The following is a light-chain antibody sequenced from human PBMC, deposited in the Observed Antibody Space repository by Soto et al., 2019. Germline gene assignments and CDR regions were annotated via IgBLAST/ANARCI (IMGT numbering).Light chain of an antibody. CDR1: QSISNH. V-gene: IGKV1-39*01. CDR3: QQYGSSGT. J-gene: IGKJ1*01. Sequence: DIQMTQSPSSVSASVEDRVIITCRASQSISNHLNWYQRKPGKAPKLLIFAASSLQSGVPSRFSGSRSGTDFTLTISRLEPEDFAVYYCQQYGSSGTFGQGTKVDI. CDR2: AAS.